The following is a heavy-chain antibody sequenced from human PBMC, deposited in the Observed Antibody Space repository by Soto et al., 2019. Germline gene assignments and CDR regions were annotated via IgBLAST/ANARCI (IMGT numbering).Heavy chain of an antibody. Sequence: GASVKVSCKASGYTFTGYYMHWVRQAPGQGLEWMGWINPNSGGTNYAQKFQGWVTMTRDTSVSTAYMELSRLRSDDTAVYYCARALVYYYDSRFYGMDAWGQGTTVTVSS. J-gene: IGHJ6*02. CDR1: GYTFTGYY. CDR3: ARALVYYYDSRFYGMDA. V-gene: IGHV1-2*04. CDR2: INPNSGGT. D-gene: IGHD3-22*01.